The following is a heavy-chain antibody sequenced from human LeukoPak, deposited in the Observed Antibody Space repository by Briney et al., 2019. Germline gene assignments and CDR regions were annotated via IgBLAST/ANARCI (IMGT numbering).Heavy chain of an antibody. CDR2: ISVSGNT. Sequence: GGSLRLSCAASGFTFSSYEMSWVRQAPGKGLEWVSAISVSGNTYHADSVKGWFTISRDSSKNTLYLQMNRLRAEDAAVYYCAKAPVTTCSGAYCYPFDYWGQGTLVTVSS. V-gene: IGHV3-23*01. CDR3: AKAPVTTCSGAYCYPFDY. CDR1: GFTFSSYE. D-gene: IGHD2-21*01. J-gene: IGHJ4*02.